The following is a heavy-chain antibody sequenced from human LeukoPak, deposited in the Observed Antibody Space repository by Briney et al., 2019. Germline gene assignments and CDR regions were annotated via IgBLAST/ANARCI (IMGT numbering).Heavy chain of an antibody. CDR2: ISGSGGST. CDR1: GFTFSSYA. V-gene: IGHV3-23*01. D-gene: IGHD2-15*01. Sequence: GGSLRLSCAASGFTFSSYAMSWVRQAPGKGLEWVSAISGSGGSTYYADSVKGRFTISRDNSKNTLCLQMNSLRAEDTAVYYCAKGCSCYSAAFDYWGQGTLVTVSS. J-gene: IGHJ4*02. CDR3: AKGCSCYSAAFDY.